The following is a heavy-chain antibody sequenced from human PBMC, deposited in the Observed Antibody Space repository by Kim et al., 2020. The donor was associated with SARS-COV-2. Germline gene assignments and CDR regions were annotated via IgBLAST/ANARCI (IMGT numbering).Heavy chain of an antibody. V-gene: IGHV1-2*02. Sequence: TEYAQKFQGRVTLTTDTSIRTTYMELSRLRYDDTAVYYCARGGSSLYGMDVWGQGTTVTVSS. CDR3: ARGGSSLYGMDV. J-gene: IGHJ6*02. D-gene: IGHD6-13*01. CDR2: T.